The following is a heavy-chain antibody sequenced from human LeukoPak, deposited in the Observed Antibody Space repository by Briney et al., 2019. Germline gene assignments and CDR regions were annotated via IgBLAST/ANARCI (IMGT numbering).Heavy chain of an antibody. D-gene: IGHD3-22*01. V-gene: IGHV1-18*01. CDR2: ISAYNGNT. CDR1: GYTFTSYG. J-gene: IGHJ5*02. Sequence: GASVKVSCKASGYTFTSYGISWVRQAPGQGLEWMGWISAYNGNTNYAQKLQGRVTMTTDTSTSTAYMELRSLRSDDTAVYYCARDALPGAYDSSGSSSPGAWFDPWGQGTLVTVSS. CDR3: ARDALPGAYDSSGSSSPGAWFDP.